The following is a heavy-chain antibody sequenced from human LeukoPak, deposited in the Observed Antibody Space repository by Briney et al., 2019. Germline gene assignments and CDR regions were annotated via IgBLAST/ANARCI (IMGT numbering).Heavy chain of an antibody. D-gene: IGHD3-16*02. Sequence: GGSLTVSCAASGFTFITYAMSCVRQAQGKGLEWVSTIIGIGANTYYAGSVRGRFTISRDNSTNTLYLHMNSLRAEDTAVYYCAKERAGYTNPYYFDYWGQGTLVTVSS. CDR2: IIGIGANT. J-gene: IGHJ4*02. CDR3: AKERAGYTNPYYFDY. V-gene: IGHV3-23*01. CDR1: GFTFITYA.